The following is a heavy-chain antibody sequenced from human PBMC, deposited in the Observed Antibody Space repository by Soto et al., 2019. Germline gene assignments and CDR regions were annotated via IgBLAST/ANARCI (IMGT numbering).Heavy chain of an antibody. V-gene: IGHV1-69*02. J-gene: IGHJ5*02. CDR3: ARSPGNRNYWFGP. CDR1: GGTFSSYT. D-gene: IGHD1-7*01. CDR2: IIPILGIA. Sequence: QVQLVQSGAEVKKPGSSVKVSCKASGGTFSSYTISWVRQAPGQGLEWMGRIIPILGIANYAQKFQGRVTITEDKSTSPAYMERSRLGSEDTAVYYGARSPGNRNYWFGPWGQGTLVTVSS.